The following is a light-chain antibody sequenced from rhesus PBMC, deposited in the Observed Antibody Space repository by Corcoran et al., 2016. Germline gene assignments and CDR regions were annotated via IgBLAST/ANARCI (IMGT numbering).Light chain of an antibody. J-gene: IGKJ2*01. CDR2: YAD. V-gene: IGKV1S14*01. CDR3: QQHSSYPRG. CDR1: QGFSNY. Sequence: IQMTQSPSSLSSSVGDTVTITFRARQGFSNYLSWSQQKPGKARKPLIYYADNLESRVPSRFIGSGSGTDFTLTVSSLQPEDFAIYYCQQHSSYPRGFGQGTKVEI.